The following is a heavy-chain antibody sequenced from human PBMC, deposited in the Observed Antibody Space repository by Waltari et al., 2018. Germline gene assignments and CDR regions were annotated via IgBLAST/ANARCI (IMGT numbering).Heavy chain of an antibody. CDR1: GASIGSSTYY. J-gene: IGHJ6*03. CDR2: IFFTGNT. CDR3: ARVVFLSSPTPYYYMDV. Sequence: QLQLQESGPGLVKPSETLSLTCSVSGASIGSSTYYWGWLRQPTGKGLEWIGSIFFTGNTYYTPSLTSRLTMSVDTSKNQFSLSLTSVTAADTAVYYCARVVFLSSPTPYYYMDVWGEGTRVTISS. V-gene: IGHV4-39*07. D-gene: IGHD2-2*01.